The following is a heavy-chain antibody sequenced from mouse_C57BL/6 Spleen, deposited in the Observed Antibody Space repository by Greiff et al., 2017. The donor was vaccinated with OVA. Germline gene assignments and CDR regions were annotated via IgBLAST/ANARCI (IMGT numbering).Heavy chain of an antibody. CDR2: IDPSDSAT. CDR1: GYTFTSYW. CDR3: ARSWPSYYFDD. Sequence: QVQLQQPGAELVRPGSSVKLSCKASGYTFTSYWMHWVKQRPIQGLEWIGNIDPSDSATHYNQKFKDKATLTVDKSSSTAYMQLSSLTSEDSAVYYCARSWPSYYFDDWGQGTTLTVSS. J-gene: IGHJ2*01. V-gene: IGHV1-52*01.